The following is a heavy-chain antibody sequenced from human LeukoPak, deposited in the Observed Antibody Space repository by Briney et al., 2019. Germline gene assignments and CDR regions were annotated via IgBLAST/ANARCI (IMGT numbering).Heavy chain of an antibody. CDR3: ARDANGSDLHYYHMDV. Sequence: SETLSLTCAVSGGSITSANWWSWVRQSPGKGLEWIGEIYHTGNTNYNPSLNSRVSISLDTSKNQFSLRLTSVTAADTAVYFCARDANGSDLHYYHMDVWGKGTTVTVSS. CDR2: IYHTGNT. V-gene: IGHV4-4*02. CDR1: GGSITSANW. D-gene: IGHD6-25*01. J-gene: IGHJ6*03.